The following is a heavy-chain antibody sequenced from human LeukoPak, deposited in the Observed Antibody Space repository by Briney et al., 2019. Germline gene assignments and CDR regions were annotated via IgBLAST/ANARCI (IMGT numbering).Heavy chain of an antibody. D-gene: IGHD3-22*01. CDR1: GFTFSSYG. V-gene: IGHV3-33*01. CDR3: AREDYYDSSGYYYPDY. J-gene: IGHJ4*02. Sequence: GGSLRLSCAASGFTFSSYGMPWVRQAPGKGLEWVAVIWYDGSNKYYADSVKGRFTISRDNSKNTLYLQMNSLRAEDTAVYYCAREDYYDSSGYYYPDYWGQGTLVTVSS. CDR2: IWYDGSNK.